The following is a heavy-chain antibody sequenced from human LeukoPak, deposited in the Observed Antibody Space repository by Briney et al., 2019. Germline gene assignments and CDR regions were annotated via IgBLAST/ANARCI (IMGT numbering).Heavy chain of an antibody. J-gene: IGHJ4*02. CDR3: ARVDNGMDLDY. Sequence: GASVKVCCKASGYTFTSYGISWVRQAPGQGLEWMGWISAYNGNTNYAQKLQGRVTMTTDTSTSTAYMELRSLRPDDTAVYYCARVDNGMDLDYWGQGTLVTVSS. CDR1: GYTFTSYG. CDR2: ISAYNGNT. V-gene: IGHV1-18*01. D-gene: IGHD1-14*01.